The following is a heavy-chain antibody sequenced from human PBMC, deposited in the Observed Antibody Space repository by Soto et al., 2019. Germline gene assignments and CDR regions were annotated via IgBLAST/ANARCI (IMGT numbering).Heavy chain of an antibody. V-gene: IGHV4-34*01. Sequence: SETLSLSCVVSGGAFSTYYYNWIRHSPGKGLEWIGEINHSGSNNYSPSLKSRVTMSLDTSKNQFSLKLTSVTAADTAVYYCARGGSNDWQVAFDIWGQGTMVTVSS. D-gene: IGHD3-9*01. CDR2: INHSGSN. CDR3: ARGGSNDWQVAFDI. CDR1: GGAFSTYY. J-gene: IGHJ3*02.